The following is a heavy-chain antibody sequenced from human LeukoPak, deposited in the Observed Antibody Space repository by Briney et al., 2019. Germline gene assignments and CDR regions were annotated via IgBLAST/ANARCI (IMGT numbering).Heavy chain of an antibody. CDR3: ARGSAYSSSWYEN. D-gene: IGHD6-13*01. CDR1: GYTFTGYY. V-gene: IGHV1-2*02. CDR2: IHPNSGGT. Sequence: ASVKVPCKASGYTFTGYYMHWVRQAPGQGLEWMGWIHPNSGGTNYAQKFQGRVTMTRDTSISTAYMELSRLRSDDTVVYYCARGSAYSSSWYENWGQGTLVTVSS. J-gene: IGHJ4*02.